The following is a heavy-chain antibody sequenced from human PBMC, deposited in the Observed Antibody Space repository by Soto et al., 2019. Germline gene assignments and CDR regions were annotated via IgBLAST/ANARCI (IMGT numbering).Heavy chain of an antibody. Sequence: QVQLVQSGAEVKKPGASVKVSCKASGYTFISYDINWVRQATGQGLEWMGWMNPNTGDTGYAQKLQGRVTMTRNTSIITANLELSSLRSDDTAVYFCARGDGYIFDYWGQGTLVTVSS. V-gene: IGHV1-8*01. J-gene: IGHJ4*02. CDR3: ARGDGYIFDY. CDR2: MNPNTGDT. CDR1: GYTFISYD. D-gene: IGHD5-12*01.